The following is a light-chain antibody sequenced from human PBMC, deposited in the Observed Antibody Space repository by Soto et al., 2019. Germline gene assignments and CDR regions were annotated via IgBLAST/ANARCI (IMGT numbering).Light chain of an antibody. V-gene: IGKV3-11*01. CDR1: QSVQSY. Sequence: EVVLTQSPVTLSLSPGERATLSCRASQSVQSYLAWYQQKPGQAPRLLIYDSSNWATGVPARFSGSGSGTDLTLTIITLDHEDFAVYYCQHRGSWPVTFGQGTRLEIK. CDR2: DSS. J-gene: IGKJ5*01. CDR3: QHRGSWPVT.